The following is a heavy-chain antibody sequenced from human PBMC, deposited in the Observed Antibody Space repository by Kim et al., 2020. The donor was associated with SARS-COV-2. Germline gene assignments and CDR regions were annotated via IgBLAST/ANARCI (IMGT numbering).Heavy chain of an antibody. CDR3: ARVGTGSWYYFDY. Sequence: PKFKGSVTMTRTTSISTAYMELSSLRSEDTAVYYCARVGTGSWYYFDYWGQGTLVTVSS. J-gene: IGHJ4*02. V-gene: IGHV1-8*01. D-gene: IGHD6-13*01.